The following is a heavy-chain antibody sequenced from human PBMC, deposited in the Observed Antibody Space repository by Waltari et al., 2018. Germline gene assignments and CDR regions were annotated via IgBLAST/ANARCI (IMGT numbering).Heavy chain of an antibody. V-gene: IGHV3-23*01. J-gene: IGHJ5*02. CDR3: AKVRAVAGTEWFDP. CDR1: GFTFSSYA. Sequence: EVQLLESGGGLVQPGGSLRLSCAASGFTFSSYAMSWFRQAPGKGLEWVSAISGSGGSKYYADSVKGRFTISRDNSKNTLYLQMNSLRAEDTAVYYCAKVRAVAGTEWFDPWGQGTLVTVSS. D-gene: IGHD6-19*01. CDR2: ISGSGGSK.